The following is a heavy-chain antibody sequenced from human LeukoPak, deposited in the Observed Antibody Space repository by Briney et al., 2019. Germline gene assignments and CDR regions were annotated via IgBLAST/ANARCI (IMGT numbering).Heavy chain of an antibody. D-gene: IGHD5-18*01. CDR1: GFTFSSYS. Sequence: GGSLRLSCAASGFTFSSYSMNWVRQAPGKGLEWVSSISSSSSYIYYADSVKGRFTISRDNAKNSLYLQMNSLRAEDTAVYYCARDRDSYGYSYYYGMDVWGQGTTVTVSS. V-gene: IGHV3-21*01. J-gene: IGHJ6*02. CDR3: ARDRDSYGYSYYYGMDV. CDR2: ISSSSSYI.